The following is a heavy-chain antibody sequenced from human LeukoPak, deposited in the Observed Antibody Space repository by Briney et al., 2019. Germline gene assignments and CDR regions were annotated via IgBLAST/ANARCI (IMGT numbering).Heavy chain of an antibody. J-gene: IGHJ4*02. D-gene: IGHD2-15*01. V-gene: IGHV6-1*01. Sequence: SQTLSLTCAISGDSVSSNSAAWNWIRQSPSRGLEWLGRTCQRSKWYNDYALSVKSRITINPDTSKNQFSLQLNSVTPEGTAVYYCAREDCSGGSCYGGFDCWGQGTLVTVSS. CDR1: GDSVSSNSAA. CDR3: AREDCSGGSCYGGFDC. CDR2: TCQRSKWYN.